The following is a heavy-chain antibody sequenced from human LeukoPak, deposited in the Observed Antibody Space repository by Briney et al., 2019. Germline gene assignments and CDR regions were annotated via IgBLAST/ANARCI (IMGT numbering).Heavy chain of an antibody. V-gene: IGHV1-24*01. CDR3: ATTRTQWFGELSLTPNGMDV. D-gene: IGHD3-10*01. Sequence: ASVKASCKVSGYTLTELSMHWVRQAPGKGLEWMGGFDPEDGETIYAQKFQGRVTMTEDTSTDTAYMEPSSLRSEDTAVYYCATTRTQWFGELSLTPNGMDVWGQGTTVTVSS. J-gene: IGHJ6*02. CDR2: FDPEDGET. CDR1: GYTLTELS.